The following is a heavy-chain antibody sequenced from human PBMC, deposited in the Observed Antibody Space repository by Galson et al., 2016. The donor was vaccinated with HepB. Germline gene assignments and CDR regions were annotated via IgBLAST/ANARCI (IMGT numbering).Heavy chain of an antibody. D-gene: IGHD3-16*02. CDR3: ARGYYRSRTTYIYLLDN. V-gene: IGHV1-2*02. Sequence: SVKVSCKASGYTFTDHYMHWVRQAPGQGFEWMGWIKPNNSDTNYAQRFRGRVTLTRDMSISTVHMELTRLRSDDTAVYYCARGYYRSRTTYIYLLDNWGQGTLVTVSS. CDR1: GYTFTDHY. J-gene: IGHJ4*02. CDR2: IKPNNSDT.